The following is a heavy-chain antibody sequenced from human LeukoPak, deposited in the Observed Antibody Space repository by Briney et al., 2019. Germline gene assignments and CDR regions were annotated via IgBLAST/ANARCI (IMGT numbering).Heavy chain of an antibody. Sequence: GASVKVSCKASGYTFTGYYMHWVRQAPGQGLEWMGWINPNSGGTNYAQKFQGRVTMTRDTSISTAYMELSRLRPDDTAVYYCARVRGYSYGYLLSTFDYWGQGTLVTVSS. CDR1: GYTFTGYY. CDR2: INPNSGGT. J-gene: IGHJ4*02. CDR3: ARVRGYSYGYLLSTFDY. D-gene: IGHD5-18*01. V-gene: IGHV1-2*02.